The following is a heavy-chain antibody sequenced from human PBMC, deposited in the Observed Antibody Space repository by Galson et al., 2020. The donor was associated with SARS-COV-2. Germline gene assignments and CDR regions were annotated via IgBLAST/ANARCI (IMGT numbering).Heavy chain of an antibody. CDR2: IYYSGST. CDR1: GGSISSGGYY. J-gene: IGHJ1*01. D-gene: IGHD5-12*01. CDR3: VSERWLQFEYFQH. Sequence: ETSETLSLTCTVSGGSISSGGYYWSWIRQHPGKGLEWIGYIYYSGSTYYNPSLKSRVTISVDTSKNQFSLKLSSVTAADTAVYYCVSERWLQFEYFQHWGQGTLVTVSS. V-gene: IGHV4-31*03.